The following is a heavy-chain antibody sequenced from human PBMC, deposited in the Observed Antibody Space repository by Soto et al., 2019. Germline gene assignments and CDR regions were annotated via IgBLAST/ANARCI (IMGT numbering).Heavy chain of an antibody. CDR1: GGSISSSNW. CDR3: AARGYSGSYYFY. Sequence: QVQLQESGPGLVKPSGTLSLTCDVSGGSISSSNWWTWVRQSPGKGLEWIGEIYHSGSTNYNPSLKSRVTRSVDKSKNQFSLKLTSVTAADTAVFYCAARGYSGSYYFYWGQGTLVTVSS. V-gene: IGHV4-4*02. CDR2: IYHSGST. D-gene: IGHD1-26*01. J-gene: IGHJ4*02.